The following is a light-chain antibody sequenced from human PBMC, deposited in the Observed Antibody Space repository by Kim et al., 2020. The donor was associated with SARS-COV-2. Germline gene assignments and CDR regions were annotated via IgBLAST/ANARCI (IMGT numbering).Light chain of an antibody. Sequence: SVSPGQTASITCSGDKLGDKHACLYKQKPGQSPVLVIYQDSKRPSGIPERFSGSNSGNTATLTISGTQAMDEADYYCQAWDSTTAVFGGGTQLTVL. V-gene: IGLV3-1*01. CDR1: KLGDKH. CDR3: QAWDSTTAV. J-gene: IGLJ3*02. CDR2: QDS.